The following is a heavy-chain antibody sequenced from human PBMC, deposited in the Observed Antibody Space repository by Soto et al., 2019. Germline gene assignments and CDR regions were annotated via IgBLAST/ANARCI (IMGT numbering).Heavy chain of an antibody. CDR3: ASSTGLGIDYYYYGMDV. D-gene: IGHD2-21*01. J-gene: IGHJ6*02. CDR1: GGTFSSYA. Sequence: QVQLVQSGAEVKKPGSSVKVSCKASGGTFSSYAISWVRQAPGQGLEWMGGIIPIFGTANYAQKFQARVTITADESTSTAYMELSSLRSEDTAVYYCASSTGLGIDYYYYGMDVWGQGTTVTVSS. V-gene: IGHV1-69*01. CDR2: IIPIFGTA.